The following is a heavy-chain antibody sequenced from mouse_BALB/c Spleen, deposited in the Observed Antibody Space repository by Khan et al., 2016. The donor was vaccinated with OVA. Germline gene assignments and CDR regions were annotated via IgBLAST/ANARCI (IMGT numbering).Heavy chain of an antibody. V-gene: IGHV1-20*02. Sequence: EVHLVESGPELVKPGASVKISCKASGYSFTGYFMNWVMQSHGKSLEWIGRINPHIGETFYNQKFKGKATLTVDESSSTAHMELRSLASEDSAVYYCARMYGSDFVYWGQGTTLTVSS. CDR1: GYSFTGYF. D-gene: IGHD1-1*01. J-gene: IGHJ2*01. CDR2: INPHIGET. CDR3: ARMYGSDFVY.